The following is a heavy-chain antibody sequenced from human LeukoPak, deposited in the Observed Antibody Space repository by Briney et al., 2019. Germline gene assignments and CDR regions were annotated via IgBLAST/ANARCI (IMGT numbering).Heavy chain of an antibody. CDR3: AGTVLGYCSSTSCYPQSNWFDP. J-gene: IGHJ5*02. D-gene: IGHD2-2*01. Sequence: GASVKVSCKASGYTFTSYGISWVRQAPGQGLEWKGWISAYNGNTNYAQKLQGRVTMTTDTSTSTAYMELRSLRSDDTAVYYCAGTVLGYCSSTSCYPQSNWFDPWGQGTLVTVSS. CDR2: ISAYNGNT. V-gene: IGHV1-18*01. CDR1: GYTFTSYG.